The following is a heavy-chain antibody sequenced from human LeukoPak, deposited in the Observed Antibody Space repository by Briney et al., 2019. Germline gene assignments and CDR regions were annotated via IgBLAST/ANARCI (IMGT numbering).Heavy chain of an antibody. CDR2: IYYSGST. D-gene: IGHD5-18*01. CDR1: GGSISSGGYY. V-gene: IGHV4-31*03. CDR3: ARDGDTATDAFDI. J-gene: IGHJ3*02. Sequence: SQTLSLTCTVSGGSISSGGYYWSWIRQHPGKGLEWIGYIYYSGSTYYNPSLKSRVTISVDTSKNQFSLKLSSVTAVDTAVYYCARDGDTATDAFDIWGQGTMVTVSS.